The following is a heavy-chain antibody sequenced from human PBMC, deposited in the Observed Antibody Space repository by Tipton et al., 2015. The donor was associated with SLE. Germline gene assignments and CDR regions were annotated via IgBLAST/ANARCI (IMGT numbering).Heavy chain of an antibody. J-gene: IGHJ4*01. CDR2: RHYRGAT. D-gene: IGHD5-24*01. V-gene: IGHV4-61*05. Sequence: LRLSCTVSGGSISSSSYYWGWIRQPPGKGLEWIGYRHYRGATNFNPSLRSRVTISVDTSKSQFSLKMTSMTAADTAVYYCAGAPLGSITGFDFWGHGTLVTVSS. CDR3: AGAPLGSITGFDF. CDR1: GGSISSSSYY.